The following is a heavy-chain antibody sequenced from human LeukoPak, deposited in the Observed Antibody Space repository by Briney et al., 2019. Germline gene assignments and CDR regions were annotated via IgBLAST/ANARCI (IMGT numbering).Heavy chain of an antibody. J-gene: IGHJ3*02. CDR2: IRHDGSKK. V-gene: IGHV3-30*02. CDR3: AKGVTYYYDSSDAFDI. CDR1: GFTFRNSG. D-gene: IGHD3-22*01. Sequence: GGSLRLSCAASGFTFRNSGMHWVRQAPGKGLEWVAFIRHDGSKKWDADSVKGRFTISRDNSKNTLYLQMNSLRAEDTAVYYCAKGVTYYYDSSDAFDIWGQGTMVTVSS.